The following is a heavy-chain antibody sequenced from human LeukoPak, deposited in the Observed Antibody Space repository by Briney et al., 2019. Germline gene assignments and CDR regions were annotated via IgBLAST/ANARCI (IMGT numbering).Heavy chain of an antibody. Sequence: KPSETLSLTCAVSGYSISSGYYWGWIRQPPGKGLEWIGSIYHSGSTYYNPSLKSRVTISVDTSKNQFSLKLSSVTAADTAVYYCAREGATFVWFDPWGQGTLVTVSS. CDR2: IYHSGST. V-gene: IGHV4-38-2*02. J-gene: IGHJ5*02. CDR3: AREGATFVWFDP. D-gene: IGHD3-10*02. CDR1: GYSISSGYY.